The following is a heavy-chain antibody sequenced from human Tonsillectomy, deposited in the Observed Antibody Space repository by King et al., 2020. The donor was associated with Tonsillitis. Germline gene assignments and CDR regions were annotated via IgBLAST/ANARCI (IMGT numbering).Heavy chain of an antibody. Sequence: VQLQESGPGLVKPSETLSLTCTVSGGSISSYYWSWIRQPPGKGLEWIGYIYYSGSTNYNPSLKSRVTISVDTSKNQFSLKLSSVTAADTAVYYCARDYDSSGYFDCWGQGTLVTVSS. CDR1: GGSISSYY. V-gene: IGHV4-59*01. CDR2: IYYSGST. D-gene: IGHD3-22*01. CDR3: ARDYDSSGYFDC. J-gene: IGHJ4*02.